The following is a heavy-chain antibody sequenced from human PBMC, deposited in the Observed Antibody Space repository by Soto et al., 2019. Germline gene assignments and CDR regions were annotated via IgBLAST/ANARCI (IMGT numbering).Heavy chain of an antibody. D-gene: IGHD1-1*01. CDR2: ISGSSTTR. CDR3: ARGELDRTIAY. J-gene: IGHJ4*02. CDR1: GVSLCRWS. Sequence: RRLCCAACGVSLCRWSMNWFHQARWKWLEWVSYISGSSTTRYYTDSVKGRFTISRDNAKTSLYLKMNSLRHEDTALYNCARGELDRTIAYWGQGTQVTVSS. V-gene: IGHV3-48*02.